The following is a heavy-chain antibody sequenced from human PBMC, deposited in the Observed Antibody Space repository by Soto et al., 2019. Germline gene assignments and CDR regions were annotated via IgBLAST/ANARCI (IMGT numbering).Heavy chain of an antibody. CDR2: ISTSSFSI. V-gene: IGHV3-21*01. J-gene: IGHJ6*02. CDR1: GFTFSSYS. Sequence: GGSLRLSCAASGFTFSSYSMNWVRQAPGKGLEWVSSISTSSFSINYADSVKGRFSISRDNAQNSLHLQMNNLRAEDTAVYYCARNESSNIYAMDVWGQGTTVTV. D-gene: IGHD6-6*01. CDR3: ARNESSNIYAMDV.